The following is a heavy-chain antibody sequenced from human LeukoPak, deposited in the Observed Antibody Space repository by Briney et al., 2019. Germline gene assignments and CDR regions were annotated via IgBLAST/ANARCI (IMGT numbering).Heavy chain of an antibody. J-gene: IGHJ4*02. CDR3: ARVVSGYEIDY. V-gene: IGHV4-39*01. CDR1: GASITTDAYY. D-gene: IGHD5-12*01. CDR2: IYYSGST. Sequence: SETLSLTCTVSGASITTDAYYWGWIRQPPGKGLAWIGSIYYSGSTYYNPSLKSRVTISVDTSENQFSLKLSSVTAADTAVYYCARVVSGYEIDYWGQGTLVTVSS.